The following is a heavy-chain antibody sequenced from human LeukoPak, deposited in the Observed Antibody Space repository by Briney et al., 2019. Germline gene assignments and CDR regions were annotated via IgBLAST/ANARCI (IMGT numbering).Heavy chain of an antibody. CDR2: IYYSGST. V-gene: IGHV4-30-2*03. J-gene: IGHJ3*02. D-gene: IGHD3-22*01. CDR3: ARQWIYDRGDGGAFDI. Sequence: SQTLSLTCTVSGGSISSGDYYWSWIRQPPGKGLEWIVSIYYSGSTYDNPSLKSLATISVDTTKNQFSLKQSSVTAADTAVYYCARQWIYDRGDGGAFDIWGQGTMVTVSS. CDR1: GGSISSGDYY.